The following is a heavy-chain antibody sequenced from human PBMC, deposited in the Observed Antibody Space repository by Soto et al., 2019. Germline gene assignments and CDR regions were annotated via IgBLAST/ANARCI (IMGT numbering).Heavy chain of an antibody. Sequence: ASVKVSCKASGFSFSDYFMHWVRQAPGQGLEWMGWMNPNSGNTGYAQKFQGRVTMTRNTSISTAYMELSSLRSEDTAVYYCARTYMVRGVIIRGYYYYGMDVWGQGTTVTVSS. V-gene: IGHV1-8*02. J-gene: IGHJ6*02. CDR3: ARTYMVRGVIIRGYYYYGMDV. CDR1: GFSFSDYF. D-gene: IGHD3-10*01. CDR2: MNPNSGNT.